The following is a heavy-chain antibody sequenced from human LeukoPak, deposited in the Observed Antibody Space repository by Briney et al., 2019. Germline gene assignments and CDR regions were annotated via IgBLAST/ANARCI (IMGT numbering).Heavy chain of an antibody. CDR1: GISFSSHG. CDR3: ARARNDYDSNGFSFLDY. Sequence: PRTSLRLSCAASGISFSSHGMHWVGQAPGKGLEWVAVIWYDGSNIYYADSVKGRFSISRDNSKNTLYLQMNSLRAEDTALYYCARARNDYDSNGFSFLDYWGQGTLVTVSS. D-gene: IGHD3-22*01. CDR2: IWYDGSNI. V-gene: IGHV3-33*01. J-gene: IGHJ4*02.